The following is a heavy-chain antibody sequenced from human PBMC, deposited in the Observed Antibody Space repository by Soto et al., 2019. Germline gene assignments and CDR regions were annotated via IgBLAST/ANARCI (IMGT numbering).Heavy chain of an antibody. V-gene: IGHV3-23*01. CDR1: GFTFSSYA. CDR3: AKRLKSIAVAGNFDY. J-gene: IGHJ4*02. Sequence: PGGSLRLACAASGFTFSSYAMSWVRQAPGKGLEWVSAISGSGGSTYYADSVKGRFTISRDNSKNTLYLQMNSLRAEDTAVYYCAKRLKSIAVAGNFDYWGQGTLVTVSS. CDR2: ISGSGGST. D-gene: IGHD6-19*01.